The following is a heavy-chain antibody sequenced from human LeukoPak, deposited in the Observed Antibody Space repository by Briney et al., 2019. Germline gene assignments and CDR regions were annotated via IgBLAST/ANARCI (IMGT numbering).Heavy chain of an antibody. Sequence: SQTLSLTCTVSGGSISSGSYYWSWIREPAGKALEWIGRIYTSGSTNYNPSLKSRVTISIDTSKNQFSLKLSSVTAADTAVYNCAKFDQVAGTGGDYWGQGTLVTVSS. D-gene: IGHD6-19*01. CDR3: AKFDQVAGTGGDY. J-gene: IGHJ4*02. CDR1: GGSISSGSYY. V-gene: IGHV4-61*02. CDR2: IYTSGST.